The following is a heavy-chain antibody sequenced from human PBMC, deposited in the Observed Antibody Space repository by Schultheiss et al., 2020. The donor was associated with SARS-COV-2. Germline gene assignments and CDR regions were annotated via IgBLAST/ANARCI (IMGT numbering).Heavy chain of an antibody. CDR3: ARLPPSNSGPSDY. CDR1: GYSFTSNW. D-gene: IGHD1-26*01. J-gene: IGHJ4*02. CDR2: IYPGDSDT. V-gene: IGHV5-51*01. Sequence: GGSLRLSCKGSGYSFTSNWIGWVRQMPGKGLEWMGIIYPGDSDTRYSPSFQGQVTISADKSISTAFLQWSSLKASDTAMYYCARLPPSNSGPSDYWGQGTLVTVSS.